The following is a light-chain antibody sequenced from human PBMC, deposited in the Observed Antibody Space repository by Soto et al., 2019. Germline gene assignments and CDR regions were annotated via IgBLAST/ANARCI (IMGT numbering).Light chain of an antibody. V-gene: IGKV3-20*01. J-gene: IGKJ2*01. CDR3: QQYGSSPGNT. Sequence: EIVLTQSPGTLSLSPGERATLSCRASQSVSSSSLAWYQQKPGQAPRLLIYGTSYMATGIPGRFSGSGSGTDFTLTISRLEPEDFAVYYCQQYGSSPGNTFGQGTKLEIK. CDR2: GTS. CDR1: QSVSSSS.